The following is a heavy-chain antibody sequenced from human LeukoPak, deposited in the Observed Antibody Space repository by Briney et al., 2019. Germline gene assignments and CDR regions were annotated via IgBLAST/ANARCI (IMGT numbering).Heavy chain of an antibody. J-gene: IGHJ6*02. V-gene: IGHV3-30*18. Sequence: GGSLRLSCAASGFTFSSYGMHWVRQAPGKGLEWVAVISYDGSNKYYADSVKGRFTISRDNSKNTLYLRMNSLRAEDTAVYYCAKDRDSYYYYGMDVWGQGTTVTVSS. CDR1: GFTFSSYG. D-gene: IGHD3/OR15-3a*01. CDR3: AKDRDSYYYYGMDV. CDR2: ISYDGSNK.